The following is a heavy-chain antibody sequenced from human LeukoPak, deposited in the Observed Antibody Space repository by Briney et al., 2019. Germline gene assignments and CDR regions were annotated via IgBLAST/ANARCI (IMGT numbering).Heavy chain of an antibody. Sequence: ASVKVSCKASGYPFYTYGISWVRQAPGQGLEWMGWISVYNGNTNYAQKLQGRLTLTTDTSTSTAYMELSSLRSEDTAVYYCARGERWLLPPTDYWGQGTLVTVSS. D-gene: IGHD5-24*01. CDR2: ISVYNGNT. CDR3: ARGERWLLPPTDY. CDR1: GYPFYTYG. J-gene: IGHJ4*02. V-gene: IGHV1-18*01.